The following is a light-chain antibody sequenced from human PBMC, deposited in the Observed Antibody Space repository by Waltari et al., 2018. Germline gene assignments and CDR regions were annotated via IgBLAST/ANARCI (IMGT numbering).Light chain of an antibody. CDR1: QGISNW. CDR2: AAS. CDR3: QQANSFRLT. J-gene: IGKJ4*01. V-gene: IGKV1-12*01. Sequence: DIQLSQSPSSVSASLGVRVTITCRGSQGISNWLAWYQQKPGKAPKFLIYAASTLQSGVPSRFSGSEAVTEFTLTISSLHPEDFATYYCQQANSFRLTFGGGTKVES.